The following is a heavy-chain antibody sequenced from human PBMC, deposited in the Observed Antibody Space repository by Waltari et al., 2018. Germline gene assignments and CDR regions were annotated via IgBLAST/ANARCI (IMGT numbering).Heavy chain of an antibody. Sequence: QLQLQESGPGLVKSSGNLSPTCTVSGDSISTTTYYWGWIRQPPGKGLEWIGNVYYTGSTFYNPSLKSRVTISVDTPNNQFSLELRSVTAADTAVYYCATHASTWYDGDNWFDPWGQGTLVTVSS. CDR3: ATHASTWYDGDNWFDP. CDR1: GDSISTTTYY. V-gene: IGHV4-39*01. D-gene: IGHD1-1*01. CDR2: VYYTGST. J-gene: IGHJ5*02.